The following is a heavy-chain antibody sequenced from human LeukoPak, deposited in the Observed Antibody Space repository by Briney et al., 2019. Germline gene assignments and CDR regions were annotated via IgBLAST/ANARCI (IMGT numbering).Heavy chain of an antibody. D-gene: IGHD2-8*01. J-gene: IGHJ3*02. V-gene: IGHV3-48*03. Sequence: GGSLRLSCAASGFTFSSFEMNWVRQAPGKGLEWVSYISSSRSTIHYADSVKGRFTISRDNAKDSLYLQMNSLRAEDTAVYYCAREDTGVAFDIWGQGTTVTV. CDR2: ISSSRSTI. CDR1: GFTFSSFE. CDR3: AREDTGVAFDI.